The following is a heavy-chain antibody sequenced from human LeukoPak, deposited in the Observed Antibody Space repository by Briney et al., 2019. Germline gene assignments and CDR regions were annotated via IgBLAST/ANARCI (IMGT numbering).Heavy chain of an antibody. CDR1: GFTFSSYA. CDR2: ISYDGSNK. Sequence: GGSLRLSCAASGFTFSSYAMHWVRQAPGKGLEWVAVISYDGSNKYYADSVKGRLTISRDNSKNTLYLQMNSLRAEDTAVYYCARPLTELALDYWGQGTLVTVSS. J-gene: IGHJ4*02. D-gene: IGHD1-1*01. V-gene: IGHV3-30*04. CDR3: ARPLTELALDY.